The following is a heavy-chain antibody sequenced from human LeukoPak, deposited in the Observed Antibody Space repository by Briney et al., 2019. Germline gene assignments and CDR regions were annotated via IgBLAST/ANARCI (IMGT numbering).Heavy chain of an antibody. J-gene: IGHJ4*02. CDR1: GFTFSSYS. CDR2: ISSSSSYI. V-gene: IGHV3-21*01. Sequence: GGSLRFSCAASGFTFSSYSMNWVRQAPGKGLEWVSSISSSSSYIYYADSVKGRFTISRDNAKNSLYLQMNSLRAEDTAVYYCARETTSYGSGSATFDYWGQGTLVTVSS. CDR3: ARETTSYGSGSATFDY. D-gene: IGHD3-10*01.